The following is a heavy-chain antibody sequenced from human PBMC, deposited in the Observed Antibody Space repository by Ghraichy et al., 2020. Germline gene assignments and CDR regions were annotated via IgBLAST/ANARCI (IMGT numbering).Heavy chain of an antibody. Sequence: SQTLSLTCTVSGGSISSYYWSWIRQPPGKGLEWIGYIYTSGSTNYNPSLKSRVTISVDTSKNQFSLKLSSVTAADTAVYYCARHSSGWNYFDYWGQGTLVTVSS. V-gene: IGHV4-4*09. CDR1: GGSISSYY. J-gene: IGHJ4*02. CDR3: ARHSSGWNYFDY. D-gene: IGHD6-19*01. CDR2: IYTSGST.